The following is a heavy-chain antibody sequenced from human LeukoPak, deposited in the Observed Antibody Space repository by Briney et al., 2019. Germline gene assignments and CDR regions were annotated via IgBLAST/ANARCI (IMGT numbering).Heavy chain of an antibody. CDR3: ARGRKTAARERHFDY. J-gene: IGHJ4*02. CDR1: GASISSSSYY. V-gene: IGHV4-39*07. Sequence: SETLSLTCTVSGASISSSSYYWAWIRQSPGKGLEWIGEINHSGSTNYNPSLKSRVTISVDTSKNQFSLKLSSVTAADTAVYYCARGRKTAARERHFDYWGQGTLVTVSS. D-gene: IGHD2-2*01. CDR2: INHSGST.